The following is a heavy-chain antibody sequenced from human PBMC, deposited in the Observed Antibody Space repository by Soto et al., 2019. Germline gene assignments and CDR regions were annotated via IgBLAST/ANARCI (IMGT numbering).Heavy chain of an antibody. J-gene: IGHJ6*02. Sequence: SETLSLTCTVGSISTYYWNWIRQPPGKGLEWIGYIYYMGRTNYNSSLKSRVTMSIDTSKNQFSLKLSSVTAADTAVYYCARGGRRSPGMDVWGQGTTVTVSS. V-gene: IGHV4-59*01. CDR1: GSISTYY. CDR2: IYYMGRT. CDR3: ARGGRRSPGMDV.